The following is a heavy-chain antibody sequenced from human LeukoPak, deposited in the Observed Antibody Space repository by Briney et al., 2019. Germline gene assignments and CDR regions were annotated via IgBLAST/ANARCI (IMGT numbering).Heavy chain of an antibody. J-gene: IGHJ6*03. Sequence: GASVKVSCKASGYTFTGYYMHWVRQAPGQGLEWMGWINPNSGGTNYAQKFQGRVTMTRNTSISTAYMELSSLRSEDTAVYYCARGKRGKPAAMPNYYYYYYMDVWGKGTTVTISS. CDR1: GYTFTGYY. CDR3: ARGKRGKPAAMPNYYYYYYMDV. V-gene: IGHV1-2*02. D-gene: IGHD2-2*01. CDR2: INPNSGGT.